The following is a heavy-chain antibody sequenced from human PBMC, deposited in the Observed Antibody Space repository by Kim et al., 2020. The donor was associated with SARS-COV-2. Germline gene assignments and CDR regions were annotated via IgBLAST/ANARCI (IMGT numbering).Heavy chain of an antibody. V-gene: IGHV4-59*13. CDR3: ARAYGSGSHSYFDY. D-gene: IGHD3-10*01. CDR1: GGSISSYY. CDR2: IYYSGST. Sequence: SETLSLTCTVSGGSISSYYWSWIRQPPGKGLEWIGYIYYSGSTNYNPSLKSRVTISVDTSKNQFSLKLSSVTAADTAVYYCARAYGSGSHSYFDYWGQGTLVTVSS. J-gene: IGHJ4*02.